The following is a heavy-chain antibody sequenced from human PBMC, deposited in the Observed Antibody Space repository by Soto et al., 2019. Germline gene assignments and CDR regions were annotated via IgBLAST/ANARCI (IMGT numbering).Heavy chain of an antibody. Sequence: EVQLVESGGGLVQPGGSLRLSCVASGFTVTDIYMNWVRQAPGKGLEWVSVIYNEFTDYADSVRGRFSISTESSKNALYLQMNSLRAEDSAVYYCVREPRYCSGGSCSIMGDAFDIWGQGTMVTVSS. V-gene: IGHV3-66*01. CDR2: IYNEFT. CDR1: GFTVTDIY. J-gene: IGHJ3*02. D-gene: IGHD2-15*01. CDR3: VREPRYCSGGSCSIMGDAFDI.